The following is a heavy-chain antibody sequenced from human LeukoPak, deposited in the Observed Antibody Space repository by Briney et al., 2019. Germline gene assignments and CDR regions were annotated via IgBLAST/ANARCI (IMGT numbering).Heavy chain of an antibody. V-gene: IGHV3-33*01. D-gene: IGHD5-24*01. J-gene: IGHJ5*02. CDR2: IWYDGSNK. CDR3: VRGVGVSRFNYFDP. CDR1: GFTFSSYG. Sequence: GRSLRLSCAASGFTFSSYGMHWVRQAPGKGLEWVAVIWYDGSNKYYADSVKGRFTISRDNSKNTLFLQMNSLRDDDTAVYYCVRGVGVSRFNYFDPWGKGTLVVVSS.